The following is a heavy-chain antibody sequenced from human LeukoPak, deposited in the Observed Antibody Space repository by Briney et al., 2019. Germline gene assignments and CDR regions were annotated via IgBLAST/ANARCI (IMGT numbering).Heavy chain of an antibody. J-gene: IGHJ3*02. Sequence: SETLSLTCTVSGGSISSYYWSWIRQPPGKGLEWIGYIFYSGSTYYSPSLKSRVTISLDTSRNQFSLKLTSVTAADTAVYYCAKSNGYGLVDIWGQGTMVTVSS. D-gene: IGHD3-10*01. CDR3: AKSNGYGLVDI. CDR2: IFYSGST. V-gene: IGHV4-59*12. CDR1: GGSISSYY.